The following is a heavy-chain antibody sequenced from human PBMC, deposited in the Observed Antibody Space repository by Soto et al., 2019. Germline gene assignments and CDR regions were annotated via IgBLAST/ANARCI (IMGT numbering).Heavy chain of an antibody. CDR2: ISDDGSKE. CDR3: VSSVTSLGVGAF. D-gene: IGHD1-26*01. CDR1: GFTFNYYA. J-gene: IGHJ3*01. Sequence: QVQLVESGGGVVQPGRSLRLSCAASGFTFNYYAMHWVRQAPGKGLEWVAVISDDGSKEYYADSVRGQFTISRDNSQNTLYLQMNSLIPEHSALYYCVSSVTSLGVGAFWGQGTMVTVS. V-gene: IGHV3-30-3*01.